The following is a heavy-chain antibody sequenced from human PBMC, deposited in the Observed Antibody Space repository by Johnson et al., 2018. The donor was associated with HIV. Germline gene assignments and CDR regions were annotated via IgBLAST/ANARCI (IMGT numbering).Heavy chain of an antibody. CDR1: GLTFTNAW. J-gene: IGHJ3*02. D-gene: IGHD3-16*02. CDR2: ISSAGTDK. CDR3: ARGAITFGGVIGGDDAFDI. Sequence: SGLTFTNAWMNWVRQAPGKGLEWVAVISSAGTDKYYADSVKGRFTISRDNSKNTLYLQMNSLRAEDTAVYYCARGAITFGGVIGGDDAFDIWGQGTMVTVSS. V-gene: IGHV3-30*03.